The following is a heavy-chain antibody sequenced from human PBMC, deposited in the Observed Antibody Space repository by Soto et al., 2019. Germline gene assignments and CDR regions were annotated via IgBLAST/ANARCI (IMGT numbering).Heavy chain of an antibody. CDR3: ARDKRDLRFLEWSYYFDY. J-gene: IGHJ4*02. CDR1: GFTFSSCA. V-gene: IGHV3-30-3*01. D-gene: IGHD3-3*01. CDR2: ISYDGSNK. Sequence: QVPLVESGGGVVQPGRSLRLSCAASGFTFSSCAMHWVCQAPGKGLEWVALISYDGSNKYYADSVKGRFTVSRDNSKNTLYLQVNSLRAEDTAVYYCARDKRDLRFLEWSYYFDYWGQGTLVTVSS.